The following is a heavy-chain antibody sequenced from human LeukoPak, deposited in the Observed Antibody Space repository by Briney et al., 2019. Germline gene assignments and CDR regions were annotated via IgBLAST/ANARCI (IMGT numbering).Heavy chain of an antibody. CDR2: ISSSSSYI. CDR3: ARGYYDSSGYYYVSFFDY. J-gene: IGHJ4*02. Sequence: GGSLRLSCAASGFTFSSYSMNWVRQAPGKGLEWVSSISSSSSYIYYADSVKGRFTISRDNAKNSLYLQMNSLRAEDTAVYYCARGYYDSSGYYYVSFFDYWGQGTLVTVSS. V-gene: IGHV3-21*01. CDR1: GFTFSSYS. D-gene: IGHD3-22*01.